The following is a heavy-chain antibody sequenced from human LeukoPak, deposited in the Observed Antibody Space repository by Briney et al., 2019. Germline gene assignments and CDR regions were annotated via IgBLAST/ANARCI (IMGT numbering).Heavy chain of an antibody. CDR1: GGSISSTTYY. Sequence: SETLSLTCTVSGGSISSTTYYWGWIRQPPGKGLEWIGTIYDSGSTYYTSSLKSRVTISVGTSKNQFSLKLSSVTAADTAVYYCARLLAHFDYWGQGTLVTVSS. CDR2: IYDSGST. J-gene: IGHJ4*02. CDR3: ARLLAHFDY. V-gene: IGHV4-39*01.